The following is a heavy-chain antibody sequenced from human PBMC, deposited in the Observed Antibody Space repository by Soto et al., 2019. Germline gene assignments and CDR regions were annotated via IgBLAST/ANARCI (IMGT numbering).Heavy chain of an antibody. V-gene: IGHV4-59*02. CDR3: ERSYYDSTGFAVDP. CDR2: MYFGGSV. J-gene: IGHJ5*02. D-gene: IGHD3-22*01. Sequence: QLQLQASGPGLVKPSETLSLTCNVSGASVSHGYWSWIRQPPGKGLEWIGFMYFGGSVNYNHSLTIRATISVETSKNQCSLKLTSVTASDTAVYYCERSYYDSTGFAVDPWGQGTLVTVSS. CDR1: GASVSHGY.